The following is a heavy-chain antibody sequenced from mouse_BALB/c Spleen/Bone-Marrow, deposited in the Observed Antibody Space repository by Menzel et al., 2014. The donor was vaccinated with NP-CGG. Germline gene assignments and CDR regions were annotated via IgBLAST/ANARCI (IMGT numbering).Heavy chain of an antibody. J-gene: IGHJ4*01. D-gene: IGHD2-1*01. CDR1: GFNIKDTY. CDR3: ARRGYYGNYYYAMDY. CDR2: IDPANGNT. Sequence: VQLKQSGAELGKPGASVKLSCTASGFNIKDTYMHWVKQRPEQGLEWIGRIDPANGNTKYDPKFQGKATITADTSSNTAYLQLSSLTSEDTAVYYCARRGYYGNYYYAMDYWGQGTSVTVSS. V-gene: IGHV14-3*02.